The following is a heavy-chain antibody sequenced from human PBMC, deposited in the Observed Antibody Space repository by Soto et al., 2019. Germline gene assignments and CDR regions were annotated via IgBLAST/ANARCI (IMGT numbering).Heavy chain of an antibody. D-gene: IGHD3-10*01. CDR2: IHHDGST. V-gene: IGHV4-4*02. J-gene: IGHJ4*02. Sequence: QVQLQESGPGLVKPSGTLSLTCAVSGGSISSTTWWSWVRQPPGKGLEWIGEIHHDGSTNYNPSLKRRVIRSVDKSKNQFSLKVSPVPAADTAGYYWASKWFGEPYKFDYWGQGALVTVSS. CDR1: GGSISSTTW. CDR3: ASKWFGEPYKFDY.